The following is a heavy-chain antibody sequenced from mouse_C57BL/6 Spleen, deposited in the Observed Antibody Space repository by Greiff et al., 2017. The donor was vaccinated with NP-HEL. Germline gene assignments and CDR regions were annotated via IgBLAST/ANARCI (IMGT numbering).Heavy chain of an antibody. CDR2: ILPGSGST. D-gene: IGHD1-1*01. Sequence: QVQLKESGAELMKPGASVKLSCKATGYTFNGYWIEWVKQRPGHGLEWIGEILPGSGSTNYNEKFKGKATFTADTSSNTAYMQLSSLTTEDSASDYCASRSYDYGSSLHYYAMDDWGEGIPATVSS. J-gene: IGHJ4*01. CDR1: GYTFNGYW. CDR3: ASRSYDYGSSLHYYAMDD. V-gene: IGHV1-9*01.